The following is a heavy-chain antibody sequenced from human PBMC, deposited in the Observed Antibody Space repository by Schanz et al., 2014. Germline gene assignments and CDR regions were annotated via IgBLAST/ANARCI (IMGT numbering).Heavy chain of an antibody. J-gene: IGHJ2*01. CDR1: GGSIRSYF. CDR2: IYYSGSS. D-gene: IGHD1-1*01. Sequence: QVQLQESGPGLLKPSETLSLTCTVSGGSIRSYFWSWIRQPPGKGLEWIGYIYYSGSSDYNPSLKSRVTISLATSEIRFSLTVTSLAAADTAVYYCARDTTWRLDLWGRGTLVTVSS. CDR3: ARDTTWRLDL. V-gene: IGHV4-59*12.